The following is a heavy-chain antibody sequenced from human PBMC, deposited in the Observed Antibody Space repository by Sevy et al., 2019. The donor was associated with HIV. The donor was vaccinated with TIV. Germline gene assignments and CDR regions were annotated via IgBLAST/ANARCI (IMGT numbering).Heavy chain of an antibody. CDR3: ARDGGCSSTSCLLYFDS. CDR1: GFTFSDYY. CDR2: ISSRSSYI. J-gene: IGHJ4*02. V-gene: IGHV3-21*01. D-gene: IGHD2-2*01. Sequence: GGSLRLSCAASGFTFSDYYMNWVRQAPGKGLEWVSPISSRSSYIHYADSVRGRFTISRDNAKNSLYLQMNSLRVDDTAVYFCARDGGCSSTSCLLYFDSWGQGALVTVSS.